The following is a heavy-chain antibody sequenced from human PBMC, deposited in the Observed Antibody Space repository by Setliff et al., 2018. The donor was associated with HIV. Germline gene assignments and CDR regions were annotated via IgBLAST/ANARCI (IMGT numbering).Heavy chain of an antibody. CDR1: GYTFTGYY. CDR3: AREADYSDTGGQYRY. V-gene: IGHV1-2*02. CDR2: INPNVGGT. Sequence: EASVKVSCKGSGYTFTGYYVHWVRLAPGQGLEWMGWINPNVGGTTYAQKFQGRVTMTRDTSISTAYMELSRLTSDDTALYYCAREADYSDTGGQYRYWGQGTLVTVYS. D-gene: IGHD2-8*02. J-gene: IGHJ4*02.